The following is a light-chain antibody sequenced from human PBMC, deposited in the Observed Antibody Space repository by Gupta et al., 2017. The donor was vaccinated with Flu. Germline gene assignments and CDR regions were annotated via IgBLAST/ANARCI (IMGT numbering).Light chain of an antibody. J-gene: IGLJ1*01. V-gene: IGLV3-1*01. CDR3: QAWDSSTAHYV. CDR2: QDS. Sequence: GQTASITCSGDKLGDKYACWYQQKPGQSPVLVIYQDSKRPSGIPERFSGSNSGNTATLTISGTQAMDEADYYCQAWDSSTAHYVFGTGTKVTVL. CDR1: KLGDKY.